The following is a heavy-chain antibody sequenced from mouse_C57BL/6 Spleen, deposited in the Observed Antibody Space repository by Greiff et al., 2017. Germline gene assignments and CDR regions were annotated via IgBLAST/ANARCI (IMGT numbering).Heavy chain of an antibody. CDR3: ARSPYYYGSSSYFDY. V-gene: IGHV5-17*01. CDR2: ISSGSSTI. CDR1: GFTFSDYG. J-gene: IGHJ2*01. D-gene: IGHD1-1*01. Sequence: EVQGVESGGGLVKPGGSLKLSCAASGFTFSDYGMHWVRQAPEKGLEWVAYISSGSSTIYYADTVKGRFTISRDNAKNTLFLQMTSLRSEDTAMYYCARSPYYYGSSSYFDYWGQGTTLTVSS.